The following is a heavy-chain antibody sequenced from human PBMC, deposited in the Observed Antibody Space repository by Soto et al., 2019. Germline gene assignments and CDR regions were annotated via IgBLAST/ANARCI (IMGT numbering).Heavy chain of an antibody. CDR2: INWNGGRT. J-gene: IGHJ4*02. D-gene: IGHD6-13*01. Sequence: EEQLVESGGGVVRPGGSLRLSCVGSGFIFQDYGMSWVRQAPGTGLEWVAGINWNGGRTGYVDSVKGRFTISRDNAKNSLYLQMNSLRAEDTALYYCARESYSRSWYSDYWGQGTLVTVSS. V-gene: IGHV3-20*04. CDR3: ARESYSRSWYSDY. CDR1: GFIFQDYG.